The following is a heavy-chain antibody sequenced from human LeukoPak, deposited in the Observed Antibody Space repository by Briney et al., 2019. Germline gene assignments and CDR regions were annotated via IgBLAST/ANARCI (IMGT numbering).Heavy chain of an antibody. D-gene: IGHD6-13*01. J-gene: IGHJ4*02. CDR3: AKNRELAAAVDFDY. CDR1: GYTITELS. V-gene: IGHV1-24*01. CDR2: FDPEDGET. Sequence: ASVKVSCKVSGYTITELSMHWVRQAPGKGLEWMGGFDPEDGETIYAQKFQGRVTMTEDTSTDTAYMELSSLRSEDTAVYYCAKNRELAAAVDFDYWGQGTLVTVSS.